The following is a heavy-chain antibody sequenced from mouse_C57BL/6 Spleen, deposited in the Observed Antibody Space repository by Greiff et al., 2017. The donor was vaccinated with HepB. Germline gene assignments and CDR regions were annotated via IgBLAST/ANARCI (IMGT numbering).Heavy chain of an antibody. Sequence: VQLQQSGAELVKPGASVKISCKASGYAFSSYWMNWVKQRPGKGLEWIGQIYPGDGDTNYNGKFKGKATLTADKSSSTAYMQLSSLTSEDSAVYFCAREGRYDGYHYAMDYWGQGTSVTVSS. CDR2: IYPGDGDT. D-gene: IGHD2-3*01. V-gene: IGHV1-80*01. CDR3: AREGRYDGYHYAMDY. CDR1: GYAFSSYW. J-gene: IGHJ4*01.